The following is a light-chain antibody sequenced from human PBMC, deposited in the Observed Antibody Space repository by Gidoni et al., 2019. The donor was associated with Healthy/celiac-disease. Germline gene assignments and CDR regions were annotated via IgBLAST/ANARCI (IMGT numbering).Light chain of an antibody. CDR2: DAS. Sequence: DIQMTQSPSSLSASVGDRVTINCQASQDISNYLNWYQQKPGKAPKLLLYDASNLETGVPSRFSGSGSGTDFTFTISSLQPEDIATYYCQQYDNLPLTFGGGTKVDIK. J-gene: IGKJ4*01. CDR1: QDISNY. CDR3: QQYDNLPLT. V-gene: IGKV1-33*01.